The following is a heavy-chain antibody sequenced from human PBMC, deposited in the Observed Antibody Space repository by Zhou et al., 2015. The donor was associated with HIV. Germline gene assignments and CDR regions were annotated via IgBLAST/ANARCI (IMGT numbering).Heavy chain of an antibody. CDR2: MNPNSHNV. J-gene: IGHJ3*02. V-gene: IGHV1-8*02. Sequence: QVQLVQSGSEVKKPGSSVKVSCKASGGTLSGSDISWVRQAAGQGLEWMGWMNPNSHNVDYAQKFQGRVTMTGDTSMRTVYMELSGLRSEDTAVYYCARRGTQLWSDSFDIWGQGTMVTVSS. D-gene: IGHD5-18*01. CDR1: GGTLSGSD. CDR3: ARRGTQLWSDSFDI.